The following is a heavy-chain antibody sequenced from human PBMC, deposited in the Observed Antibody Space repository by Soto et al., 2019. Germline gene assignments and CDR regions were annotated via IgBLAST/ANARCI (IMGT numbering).Heavy chain of an antibody. J-gene: IGHJ2*01. D-gene: IGHD3-9*01. CDR1: GGSFSGYY. Sequence: QVQLQQWGAGPLRPLETLSLTCGVSGGSFSGYYWAWIRQSPGKGLEWIGEINDRGSINYNPSLKIRVSISVDTSKKHYSLNLRSVTAAYTAVYYCARESHDILTGPPWVWYFDLWGRGTLVTVSS. V-gene: IGHV4-34*01. CDR3: ARESHDILTGPPWVWYFDL. CDR2: INDRGSI.